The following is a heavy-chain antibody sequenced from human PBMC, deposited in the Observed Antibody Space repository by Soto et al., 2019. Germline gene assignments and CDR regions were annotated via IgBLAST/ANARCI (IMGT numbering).Heavy chain of an antibody. D-gene: IGHD6-19*01. Sequence: GGSLRLSCAASGFNFGVFGMHWVRQAPGKGLEWLSVLSYEGSEEYYADSVRGRFTISRDNSKNTLFLQMDSLRVDDTGVYYCALTRRSHPLEVAGPGFEYWGQGTLVTVSS. V-gene: IGHV3-30*03. CDR3: ALTRRSHPLEVAGPGFEY. CDR2: LSYEGSEE. J-gene: IGHJ4*02. CDR1: GFNFGVFG.